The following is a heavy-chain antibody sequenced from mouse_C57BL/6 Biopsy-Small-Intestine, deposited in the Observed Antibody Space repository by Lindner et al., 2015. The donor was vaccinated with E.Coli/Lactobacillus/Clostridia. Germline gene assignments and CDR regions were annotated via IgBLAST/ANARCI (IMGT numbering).Heavy chain of an antibody. CDR1: YTFTGYD. J-gene: IGHJ3*01. CDR2: IYPRDGST. D-gene: IGHD1-1*01. CDR3: ARRYGSSWSWFAY. V-gene: IGHV1-85*01. Sequence: VQLQESGPEAGEAWGFSEVVLQGFCYTFTGYDINWVRQRPGQGLEWIGWIYPRDGSTKYNEKFKGKATLTVDTSSSTAYMELHSLTSEDSAVYFCARRYGSSWSWFAYWGQGTLVTVSA.